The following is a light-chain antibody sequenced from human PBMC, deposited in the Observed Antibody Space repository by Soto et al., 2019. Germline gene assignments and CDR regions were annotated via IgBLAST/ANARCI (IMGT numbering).Light chain of an antibody. CDR1: SSDVGAYKY. CDR3: SSFTGTTTLDV. CDR2: GVS. J-gene: IGLJ1*01. V-gene: IGLV2-14*03. Sequence: QSALTQPASVSGSPGQSITISCTGTSSDVGAYKYVSWYHQHPGKVPKLIIYGVSNRPSGVSNRFSGSKSGNTAFLTISGLQPEDEADYYCSSFTGTTTLDVFGTGTKVTVL.